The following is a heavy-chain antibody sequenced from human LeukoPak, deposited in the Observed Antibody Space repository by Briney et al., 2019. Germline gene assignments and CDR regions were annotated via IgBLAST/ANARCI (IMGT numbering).Heavy chain of an antibody. CDR2: INPKTGGT. D-gene: IGHD3-22*01. CDR3: ARVKPVLFYDSRGYSDY. V-gene: IGHV1-2*02. CDR1: GYTFTDYF. J-gene: IGHJ4*02. Sequence: ASVKVSCKASGYTFTDYFMHWVRQAPGQGLEWMGWINPKTGGTNYAQKFQGRVTMTRDTSISTAYMELRSLRSDDTAVYFWARVKPVLFYDSRGYSDYWGQGTLVTVSS.